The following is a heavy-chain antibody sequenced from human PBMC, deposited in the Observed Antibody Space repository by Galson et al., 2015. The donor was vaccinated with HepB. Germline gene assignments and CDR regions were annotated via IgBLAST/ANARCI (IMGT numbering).Heavy chain of an antibody. D-gene: IGHD1-26*01. J-gene: IGHJ6*02. CDR3: ARYAVGGSPFSLSLYYYPMDV. V-gene: IGHV7-4-1*02. CDR1: GYSFKSYG. CDR2: ISTNTGNP. Sequence: SVKVSCKASGYSFKSYGLNWVRQAPGQGLEWIGRISTNTGNPTYAQGFTGRVVFTLDTSVSTAYLQITKLKAEDTAVYYCARYAVGGSPFSLSLYYYPMDVWGQGTTVTVSS.